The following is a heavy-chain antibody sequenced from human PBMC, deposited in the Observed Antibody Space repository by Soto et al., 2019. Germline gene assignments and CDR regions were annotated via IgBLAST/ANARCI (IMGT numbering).Heavy chain of an antibody. D-gene: IGHD3-22*01. Sequence: GASVKVSCKVSGYTLTELSMHWVRQAPGKGLEWMGGFDPEDGETIYAQKFQGRVTMTEDTSTDTAYMELSSLRSEDTAVYYCAKGVGYDTPWRSPWFDPWGQGTLVNVSS. CDR2: FDPEDGET. CDR1: GYTLTELS. J-gene: IGHJ5*02. V-gene: IGHV1-24*01. CDR3: AKGVGYDTPWRSPWFDP.